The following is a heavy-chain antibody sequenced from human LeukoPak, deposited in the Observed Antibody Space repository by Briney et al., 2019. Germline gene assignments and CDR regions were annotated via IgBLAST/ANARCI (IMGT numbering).Heavy chain of an antibody. CDR3: ARDRALTGADY. CDR1: GGPISSYY. CDR2: IYYSGST. V-gene: IGHV4-59*01. Sequence: SETLSLTCTVSGGPISSYYWSWIRQPPGKGLEWIGYIYYSGSTNYNPSLKSRVTISVDTSKNQFSLKLSSVTAADTAVYYCARDRALTGADYWGQGTLVIVSS. D-gene: IGHD1-14*01. J-gene: IGHJ4*02.